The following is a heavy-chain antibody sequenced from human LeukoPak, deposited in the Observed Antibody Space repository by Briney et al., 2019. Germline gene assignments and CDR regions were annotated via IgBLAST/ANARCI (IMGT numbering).Heavy chain of an antibody. D-gene: IGHD1-26*01. J-gene: IGHJ4*02. CDR1: GFTFSSYG. CDR3: ATRVGADFDY. V-gene: IGHV3-30*03. CDR2: ISYDGSNK. Sequence: GRSLRLSCAASGFTFSSYGMHWVRQAPGKGLEWVALISYDGSNKYYADSVKGRFTISRDNSKNTLYLQMNSLRAEDTAVYYCATRVGADFDYWGQGTLVTVSS.